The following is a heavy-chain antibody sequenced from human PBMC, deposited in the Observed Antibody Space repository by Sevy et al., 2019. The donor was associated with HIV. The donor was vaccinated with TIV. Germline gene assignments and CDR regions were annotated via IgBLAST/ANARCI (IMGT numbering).Heavy chain of an antibody. CDR2: ISSSSSYI. Sequence: GGSLRLSCAASGFTFSSYSMNWVRQAPGKGLEWVSSISSSSSYIYYADSVKGRFTISRKNANNSLFLQMNSRRAEDTAVYYCAGDYDYVWGSLYWGQGTLVTVSS. CDR3: AGDYDYVWGSLY. D-gene: IGHD3-16*01. V-gene: IGHV3-21*01. J-gene: IGHJ4*02. CDR1: GFTFSSYS.